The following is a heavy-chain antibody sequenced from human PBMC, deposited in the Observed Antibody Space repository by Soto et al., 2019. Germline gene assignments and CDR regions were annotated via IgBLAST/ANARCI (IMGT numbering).Heavy chain of an antibody. J-gene: IGHJ5*02. V-gene: IGHV1-46*01. CDR1: VYTFTSYY. D-gene: IGHD6-25*01. CDR2: INPSGGST. Sequence: ASVKVSCKASVYTFTSYYMHWVRQAPGQGLEWMGIINPSGGSTSYAQKFQGRVTMTRDTSTSTVYMELSSLRSEDTAVYYCARSYFFSAAAGTDPWFDPWGQGTLVPVSS. CDR3: ARSYFFSAAAGTDPWFDP.